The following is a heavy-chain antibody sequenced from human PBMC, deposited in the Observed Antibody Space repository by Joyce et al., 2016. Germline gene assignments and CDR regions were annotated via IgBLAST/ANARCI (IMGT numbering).Heavy chain of an antibody. Sequence: QVQLAESGGGVVQPGRSLRLSCAASGFTFNSFGMHWVRQAPGKGLEWVATISYDGSDQHYADSVKGRLTISRDNSKNMLFLQMSGLKVEDTAVYYCAKGYYDGGPWGQGTLVTVSS. CDR2: ISYDGSDQ. CDR3: AKGYYDGGP. V-gene: IGHV3-30*18. J-gene: IGHJ5*02. D-gene: IGHD3-22*01. CDR1: GFTFNSFG.